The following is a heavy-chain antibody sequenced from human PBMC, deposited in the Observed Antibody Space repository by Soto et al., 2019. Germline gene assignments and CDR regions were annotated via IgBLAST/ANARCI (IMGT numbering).Heavy chain of an antibody. CDR2: ISSNGGST. D-gene: IGHD6-6*01. V-gene: IGHV3-64*01. CDR3: AREGSSIAARGRPV. J-gene: IGHJ4*02. CDR1: GFTFSSYA. Sequence: GGSLRLSCAASGFTFSSYAMHWVRQAPGKGLEYVSAISSNGGSTYYANSVKGRFTISRDNSKNTLYLQMGSLRAEDMAVYYCAREGSSIAARGRPVWGQGTLVTVSS.